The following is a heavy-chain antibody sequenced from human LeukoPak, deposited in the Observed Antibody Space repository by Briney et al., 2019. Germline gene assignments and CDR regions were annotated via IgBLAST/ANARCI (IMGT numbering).Heavy chain of an antibody. D-gene: IGHD2-8*01. V-gene: IGHV3-53*01. CDR3: ARESDAETGWYYYGMDV. CDR2: IYSGGST. CDR1: GFTVSNNY. Sequence: GGSLRLSCAASGFTVSNNYINWVRRAPGKGLEWVSVIYSGGSTYYTDSVKGLFTISRDNYKNMLYLQMNSKRAEDTAVYYCARESDAETGWYYYGMDVWGQGTTVTVSS. J-gene: IGHJ6*02.